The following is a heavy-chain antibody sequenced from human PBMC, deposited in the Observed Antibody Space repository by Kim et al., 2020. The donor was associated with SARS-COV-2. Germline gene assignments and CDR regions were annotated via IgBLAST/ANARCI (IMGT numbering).Heavy chain of an antibody. CDR2: IYPGDSDT. CDR3: ARHRYSYGYGYYYYGMDV. V-gene: IGHV5-51*01. J-gene: IGHJ6*02. Sequence: GESLKISCKGSGYSFTSYWIGWVRQMPGKGLEWMGIIYPGDSDTRYSPSFQGQVTISADKSISTAYLQWSSLKAPDTAMYYCARHRYSYGYGYYYYGMDVWGQGTTVTVSS. D-gene: IGHD5-18*01. CDR1: GYSFTSYW.